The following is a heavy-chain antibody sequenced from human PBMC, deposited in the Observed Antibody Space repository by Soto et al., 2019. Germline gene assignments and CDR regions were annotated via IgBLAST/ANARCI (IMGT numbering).Heavy chain of an antibody. Sequence: EVQLMESGGGLVQPGGSLKLSCVASGFTFDSYAMNWVRQAPGKGLEWVSGISDTGGSTNYAGSVKGRFTISRDNTKKTLYLHVNSLRAEDTAVYYCAKEEIGDEAYFDYCGQGILVTVSS. J-gene: IGHJ4*02. V-gene: IGHV3-23*01. CDR1: GFTFDSYA. CDR3: AKEEIGDEAYFDY. CDR2: ISDTGGST.